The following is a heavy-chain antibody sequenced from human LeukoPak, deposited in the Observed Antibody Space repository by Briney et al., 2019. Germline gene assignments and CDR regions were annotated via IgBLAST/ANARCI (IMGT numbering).Heavy chain of an antibody. Sequence: PSETLSLTCTVSGGSISSYYWSWIRQPPGKGLEWIGYIYYSGGTNYNPSLKSRVTISVDTSKNQFSLKLSSVTAADTAVYYCARAARSYYVPFDYWGQGTLVTVSS. D-gene: IGHD1-26*01. J-gene: IGHJ4*02. CDR1: GGSISSYY. CDR2: IYYSGGT. V-gene: IGHV4-59*01. CDR3: ARAARSYYVPFDY.